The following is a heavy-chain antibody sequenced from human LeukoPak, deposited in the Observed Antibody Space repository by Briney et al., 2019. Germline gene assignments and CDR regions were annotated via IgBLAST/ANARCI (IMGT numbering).Heavy chain of an antibody. Sequence: GGSLRLSCAASGFTFDDYGMSWVRQAPGKGLEWVSSISSSSSYIYYADSVKGRFTISRDNAKNSLYLQMNSLRAEDTAVYYCAGNPSSSWKTGFDYWGQGTLVTVSS. J-gene: IGHJ4*02. CDR1: GFTFDDYG. CDR3: AGNPSSSWKTGFDY. CDR2: ISSSSSYI. V-gene: IGHV3-21*01. D-gene: IGHD6-13*01.